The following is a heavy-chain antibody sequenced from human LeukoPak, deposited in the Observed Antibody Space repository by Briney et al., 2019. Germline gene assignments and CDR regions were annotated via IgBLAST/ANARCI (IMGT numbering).Heavy chain of an antibody. V-gene: IGHV4-59*01. J-gene: IGHJ5*02. D-gene: IGHD3-10*01. CDR1: GGSISSYY. Sequence: KPSETLSLTCTVSGGSISSYYWSWIRQPPGKGLEWIGYIYYSGSTNYNPSLKSRVTISVDTSKNQFSLKLSSVTAADTAVYYCAREARRFGRRPNWFDPWGQGTLVTVSS. CDR3: AREARRFGRRPNWFDP. CDR2: IYYSGST.